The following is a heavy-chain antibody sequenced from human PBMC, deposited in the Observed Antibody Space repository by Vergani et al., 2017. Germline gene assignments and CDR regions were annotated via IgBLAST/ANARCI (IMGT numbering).Heavy chain of an antibody. CDR2: ISSSGYSI. CDR1: GFTFSDYY. Sequence: QVQLVESGGGLVKPGGSLRLSCAASGFTFSDYYMTWIRQAPGKGLEWVSYISSSGYSIYYADSVKGRFTISRDNAKNSLYLQMNSLRAEDTALYYCAKADYGDYAFDYWGQGTLVTVSS. V-gene: IGHV3-11*01. CDR3: AKADYGDYAFDY. J-gene: IGHJ4*02. D-gene: IGHD4-17*01.